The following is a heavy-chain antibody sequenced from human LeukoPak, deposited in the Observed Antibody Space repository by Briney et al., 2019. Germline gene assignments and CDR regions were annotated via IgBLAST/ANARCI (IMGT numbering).Heavy chain of an antibody. V-gene: IGHV3-7*01. Sequence: GGSLRLSCAASGFTFSSYWMSWVRQAPGKGLEWVANIKQDGSEKYYVDSVKGRFTISRDKAKNSLYLQMNSLRAEDTAVYYCARDREYYDILTGYTLFDYWGQGTLVTVSS. D-gene: IGHD3-9*01. CDR3: ARDREYYDILTGYTLFDY. CDR1: GFTFSSYW. CDR2: IKQDGSEK. J-gene: IGHJ4*02.